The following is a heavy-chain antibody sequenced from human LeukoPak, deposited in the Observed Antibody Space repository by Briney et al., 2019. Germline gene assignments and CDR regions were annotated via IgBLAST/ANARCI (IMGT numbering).Heavy chain of an antibody. D-gene: IGHD6-19*01. CDR3: AKQPSALAGTYDY. CDR2: ISGSGGGT. J-gene: IGHJ4*02. Sequence: PGGSLRLSCATSGFTFSSYAMNWVRRAPGKGLEWVSAISGSGGGTYYADSVKGRFTISRDNSKNTLYLQMNSLRAEDTAVYYCAKQPSALAGTYDYWGQGTLVTVSS. V-gene: IGHV3-23*01. CDR1: GFTFSSYA.